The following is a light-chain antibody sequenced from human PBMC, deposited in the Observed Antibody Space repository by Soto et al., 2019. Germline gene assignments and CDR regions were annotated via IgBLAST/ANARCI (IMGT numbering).Light chain of an antibody. CDR2: DAS. CDR1: QSISGY. V-gene: IGKV3-11*01. CDR3: QQRSNWPLT. J-gene: IGKJ4*01. Sequence: EIVLTQSPATLSLSPGERATLSCRASQSISGYLAWYQQKPGQAPRVVIHDASNRATGIPARFSGSGSGTDFTLTISSLEPEDFAVYYCQQRSNWPLTFGGGTKVDIK.